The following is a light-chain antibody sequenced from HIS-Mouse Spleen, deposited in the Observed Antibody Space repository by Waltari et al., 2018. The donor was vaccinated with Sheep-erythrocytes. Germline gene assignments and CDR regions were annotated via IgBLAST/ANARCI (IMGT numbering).Light chain of an antibody. Sequence: QSALTQPASVSGSPGQSLPIPCPGTRSDVGGYNLFSWYQQHPGKAPKLMTYEGSKRPSGVSNRFSGSKSGNTASLTISGLQSEDEADYYCAAWDDSLNGPVFGGGTKLTVL. J-gene: IGLJ3*02. V-gene: IGLV2-23*01. CDR2: EGS. CDR3: AAWDDSLNGPV. CDR1: RSDVGGYNL.